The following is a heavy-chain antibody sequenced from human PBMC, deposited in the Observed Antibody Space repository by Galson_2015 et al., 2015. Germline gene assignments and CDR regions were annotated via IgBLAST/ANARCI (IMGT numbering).Heavy chain of an antibody. CDR2: IYSGGST. Sequence: SLRLSCAASGFTVSSNYMSWVRQAPGKGLEWVSVIYSGGSTYYADSVKGRFTISRDNSKNTLDLQMNSLRAEDTAVYYCARGVVPAAPYYFDYWGQGTLVTVSS. V-gene: IGHV3-53*01. CDR1: GFTVSSNY. J-gene: IGHJ4*02. D-gene: IGHD2-2*01. CDR3: ARGVVPAAPYYFDY.